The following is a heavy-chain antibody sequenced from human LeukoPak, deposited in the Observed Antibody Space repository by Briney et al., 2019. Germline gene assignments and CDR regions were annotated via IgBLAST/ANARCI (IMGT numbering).Heavy chain of an antibody. V-gene: IGHV1-2*02. CDR1: GYRFNDYF. CDR2: INPNSGGT. J-gene: IGHJ6*02. CDR3: ARDASIVVFRFMDV. Sequence: GASVKVSCKTSGYRFNDYFIQWVRQAPGQGLEWMGWINPNSGGTNYAQQFQGRVTMTRDTSINTAYMELSRLKSDDTAVYFCARDASIVVFRFMDVWGQGTTVTISS. D-gene: IGHD3-22*01.